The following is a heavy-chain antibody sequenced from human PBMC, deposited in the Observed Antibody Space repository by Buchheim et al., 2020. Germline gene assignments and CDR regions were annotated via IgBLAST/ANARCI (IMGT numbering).Heavy chain of an antibody. CDR3: AKGCYYDSSGYYHASCLDV. V-gene: IGHV3-23*01. J-gene: IGHJ6*02. Sequence: EEQLLESGGDLIQPGGSLRLSCAASGFTFSSYAMSWVRQPPGKGLEWVSVISGSGRSIYYAESVKGRFTISRDNSKNTVYLQMNSLRADDTAEYYCAKGCYYDSSGYYHASCLDVWGHGTT. CDR1: GFTFSSYA. CDR2: ISGSGRSI. D-gene: IGHD3-22*01.